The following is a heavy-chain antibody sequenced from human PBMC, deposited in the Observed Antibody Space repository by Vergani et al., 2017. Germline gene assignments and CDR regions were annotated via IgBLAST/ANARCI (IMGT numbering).Heavy chain of an antibody. D-gene: IGHD3-22*01. J-gene: IGHJ4*02. V-gene: IGHV5-51*01. CDR3: ARLYGRDSSGSKYFDY. CDR2: IHPADSDT. Sequence: EVQLVQSGAEVKKPGESLKISCQISGYSFTNYWIGWVRQMPGKGLEWLGIIHPADSDTRYSPSFQGKVTNSVDKSISTAYLQRSSLRASDSAMYYCARLYGRDSSGSKYFDYWGQGTLVTVSS. CDR1: GYSFTNYW.